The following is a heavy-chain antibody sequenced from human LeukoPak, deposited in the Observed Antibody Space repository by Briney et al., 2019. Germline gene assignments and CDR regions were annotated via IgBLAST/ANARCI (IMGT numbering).Heavy chain of an antibody. CDR2: IYPGDSDT. Sequence: GESLKISCKGSGYSFTSYWIGWVRQMPGKGLKGMGIIYPGDSDTRYSPSFQGQVTSSADKSISTAYLQWSGLKASDTAIYYCARRDSETKDLDYWGQGTLVTVSS. D-gene: IGHD2-15*01. CDR1: GYSFTSYW. CDR3: ARRDSETKDLDY. J-gene: IGHJ4*02. V-gene: IGHV5-51*06.